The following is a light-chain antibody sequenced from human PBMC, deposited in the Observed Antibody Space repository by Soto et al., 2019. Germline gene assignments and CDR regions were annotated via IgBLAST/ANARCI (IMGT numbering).Light chain of an antibody. V-gene: IGKV3-15*01. CDR1: QSVGSN. CDR2: GAS. J-gene: IGKJ1*01. CDR3: QQYKNGWA. Sequence: EIVMTQSPATLSVSPGERVTLSCRASQSVGSNLAWYQQKPGQAPRLLIYGASTRATGIPARFIGGGSGTEFTLTISSLQSEDFAVYYCQQYKNGWAFGQGTRVEI.